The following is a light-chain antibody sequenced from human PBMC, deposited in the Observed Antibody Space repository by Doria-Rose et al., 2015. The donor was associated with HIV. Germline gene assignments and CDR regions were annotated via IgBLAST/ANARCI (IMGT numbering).Light chain of an antibody. CDR2: DGS. V-gene: IGKV3-20*01. Sequence: LTQSLGTLSLSPGERATLSCRASQSFSSTYLAWYQQKPGQAPSLLIYDGSTRATGIPDRFSASGSGTDFTRTINRLEPEDFALYYCHQYGTSWTFGQGTKVEI. CDR3: HQYGTSWT. J-gene: IGKJ1*01. CDR1: QSFSSTY.